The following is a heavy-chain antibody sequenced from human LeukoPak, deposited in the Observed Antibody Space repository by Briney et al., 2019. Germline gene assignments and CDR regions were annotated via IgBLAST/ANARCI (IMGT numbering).Heavy chain of an antibody. CDR3: ARDAERGFDYSNSLKY. Sequence: GGSLRLSCAGSGFTYSHYGMHWVRQAPGKGLEWVAVIWSDGTGKHYSDAVKGRFTISRDNFRNTLYLQMNSLRGEDTAVYYCARDAERGFDYSNSLKYWGQGTLVTVSS. CDR1: GFTYSHYG. D-gene: IGHD4-11*01. V-gene: IGHV3-33*08. CDR2: IWSDGTGK. J-gene: IGHJ4*02.